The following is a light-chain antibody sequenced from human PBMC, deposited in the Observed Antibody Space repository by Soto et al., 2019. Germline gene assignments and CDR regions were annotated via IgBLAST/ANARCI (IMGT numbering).Light chain of an antibody. V-gene: IGKV3-15*01. J-gene: IGKJ2*01. Sequence: EIVMTQSPATLSVSPGEGVTLSCRASQSVSNNLAWYQQKPGQAPRLLISGASTRATGIPARFSGGGSGTDFTLTISSLQSEDFAVYYCQQYNNWPPYTFGQGTKLEIK. CDR1: QSVSNN. CDR2: GAS. CDR3: QQYNNWPPYT.